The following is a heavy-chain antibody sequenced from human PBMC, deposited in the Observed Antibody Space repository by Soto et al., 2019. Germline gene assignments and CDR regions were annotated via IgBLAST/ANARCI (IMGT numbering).Heavy chain of an antibody. D-gene: IGHD4-17*01. V-gene: IGHV4-31*03. CDR3: ARDPRSYGDYGLDS. J-gene: IGHJ4*02. CDR1: GGSISSGGYY. Sequence: SETLSLTCTVSGGSISSGGYYWSWIRQHPGKGLEWIGYIYYSGSTYYNPSLKSRVTISVDTSKNQFSLKLSSVTAADTAVYYCARDPRSYGDYGLDSWGQGTLVTVSS. CDR2: IYYSGST.